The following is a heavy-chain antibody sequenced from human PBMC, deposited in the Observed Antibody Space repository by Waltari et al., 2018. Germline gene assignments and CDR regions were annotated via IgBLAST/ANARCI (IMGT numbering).Heavy chain of an antibody. J-gene: IGHJ4*02. Sequence: QLQMQESGPGLVKPSETLSLSCTVSGGSISNNGYYWGWIRQPPGKGLEWIGSIYYSGATYYNPSLKSRVPISVGSSKIQFSLKLRSVTAADTAVYYCARSGRWYFKEGFDCWGQGILVTVSS. V-gene: IGHV4-39*01. CDR3: ARSGRWYFKEGFDC. CDR2: IYYSGAT. D-gene: IGHD6-13*01. CDR1: GGSISNNGYY.